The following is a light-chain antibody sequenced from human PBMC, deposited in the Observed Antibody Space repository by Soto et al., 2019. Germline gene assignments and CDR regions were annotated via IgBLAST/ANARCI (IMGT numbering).Light chain of an antibody. J-gene: IGKJ1*01. CDR2: DAS. CDR1: QSISSW. CDR3: QQYNSYS. V-gene: IGKV1-5*01. Sequence: DIQMTQSPSTLSASVGDRVTITCRASQSISSWLAWYQQKPGKAPKLLIYDASSLESGVPSRFSGSGSGTDFTLTINSLQPDDFATYYCQQYNSYSFGQGTKVEIK.